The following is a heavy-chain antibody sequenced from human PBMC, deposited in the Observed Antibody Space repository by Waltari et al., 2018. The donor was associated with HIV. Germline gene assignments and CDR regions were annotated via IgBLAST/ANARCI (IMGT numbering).Heavy chain of an antibody. CDR2: INPSGERT. V-gene: IGHV1-46*01. CDR1: GYTFTRYY. J-gene: IGHJ4*02. CDR3: ARGFSGFDY. Sequence: QVQLVQSGAEVKKPGASVKVSCKPSGYTFTRYYMHWVRQAPGQGLEWMGVINPSGERTVYAQKFQGRVTMTRDASTSTVYMVLSTLRSEDTAVYYCARGFSGFDYWGQGTLITVSS.